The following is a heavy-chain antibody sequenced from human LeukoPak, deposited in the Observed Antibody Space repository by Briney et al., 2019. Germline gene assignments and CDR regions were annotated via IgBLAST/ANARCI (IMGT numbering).Heavy chain of an antibody. D-gene: IGHD3-10*01. J-gene: IGHJ4*02. CDR1: GVSISSSSYY. CDR2: IYYSGST. CDR3: ARLPANYYGSGRYFDY. V-gene: IGHV4-39*01. Sequence: SETLSLTCTVSGVSISSSSYYWGWIRQPPGKGLEWIGSIYYSGSTYYNPSLKSRVTISVDTSKNQFSLKLSSVTAADTAVYYCARLPANYYGSGRYFDYWGQGTLVTVSS.